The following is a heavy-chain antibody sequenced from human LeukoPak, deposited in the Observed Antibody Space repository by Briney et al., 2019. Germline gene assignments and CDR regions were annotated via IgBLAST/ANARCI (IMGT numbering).Heavy chain of an antibody. Sequence: GGSLRLSCAASGFTFSSYSMNWVRQAPGKGLEWVANIKQDGSEKHYVDSVKGRFTISRDNAKNSLYLQMNSLRAEDTAVYYCARDRGGGSGWYYFDSWGQGTLVTVSS. CDR2: IKQDGSEK. CDR1: GFTFSSYS. V-gene: IGHV3-7*01. J-gene: IGHJ4*02. CDR3: ARDRGGGSGWYYFDS. D-gene: IGHD6-19*01.